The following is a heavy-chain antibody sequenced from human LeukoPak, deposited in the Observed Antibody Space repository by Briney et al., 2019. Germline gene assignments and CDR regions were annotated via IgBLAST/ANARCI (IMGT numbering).Heavy chain of an antibody. CDR2: ISSNGDNT. CDR1: GFTFSTYV. J-gene: IGHJ4*02. CDR3: VRGTGY. Sequence: EGSLRLSCSVSGFTFSTYVMHWVRQAPGKGLEYVSAISSNGDNTYYADSVKGRFTIFRDNSKNTLYLQMSSLRADDTAVYYCVRGTGYWGQGTLVTVSS. V-gene: IGHV3-64D*06.